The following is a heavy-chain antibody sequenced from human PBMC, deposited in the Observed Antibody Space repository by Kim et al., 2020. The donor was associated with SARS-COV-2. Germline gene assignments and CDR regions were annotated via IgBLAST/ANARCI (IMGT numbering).Heavy chain of an antibody. CDR2: ISGSGGST. J-gene: IGHJ4*02. Sequence: GGSLRLSCAASGFTFSSYAMSWVRQAPGKGLEWVSAISGSGGSTYYADSVKGRFTISRDNSKNTLYLQMNSLRAEDTAVYYCAKDGLPIGYSSGWYGSYFDYWGQGTLVTVSS. CDR1: GFTFSSYA. D-gene: IGHD6-19*01. CDR3: AKDGLPIGYSSGWYGSYFDY. V-gene: IGHV3-23*01.